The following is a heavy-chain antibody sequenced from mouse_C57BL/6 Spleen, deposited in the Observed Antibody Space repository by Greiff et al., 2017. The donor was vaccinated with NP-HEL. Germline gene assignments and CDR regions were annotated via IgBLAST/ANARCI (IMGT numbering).Heavy chain of an antibody. CDR3: TRGWLLPAMDY. V-gene: IGHV5-9-1*02. Sequence: EVKLVESGEGLVKPGGSLKLSCAASGFTFSSYAMSWVRQTPEKRLEWVAYISSGGDYIYYADTVKGRFTISRDNARNTLYLQMSSLKSEDTAMYYCTRGWLLPAMDYWGQGTSVTVSS. CDR2: ISSGGDYI. J-gene: IGHJ4*01. D-gene: IGHD2-3*01. CDR1: GFTFSSYA.